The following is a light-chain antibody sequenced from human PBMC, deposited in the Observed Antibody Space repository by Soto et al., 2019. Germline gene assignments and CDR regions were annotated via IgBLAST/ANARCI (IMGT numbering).Light chain of an antibody. CDR3: LQHNTYPLT. Sequence: DIVMTQSPSSLSASVGDRVTITCRASQGIRSGLGWYQQKPGKAPKRLIDAASSLQSGVPSRFSGSGSGTEFTLTISSLQPEDFATYYCLQHNTYPLTFGGGTKVDIK. CDR1: QGIRSG. J-gene: IGKJ4*01. CDR2: AAS. V-gene: IGKV1-17*01.